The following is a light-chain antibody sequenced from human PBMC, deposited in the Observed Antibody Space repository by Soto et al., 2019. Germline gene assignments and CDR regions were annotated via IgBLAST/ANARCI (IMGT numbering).Light chain of an antibody. CDR3: RQRQSWPRT. CDR1: LSVSSSY. CDR2: GAS. J-gene: IGKJ1*01. V-gene: IGKV3-20*01. Sequence: EMGLPQSPSPLSLSTGESATLSWRASLSVSSSYLAWYQHKPVQAPRLLIYGASTRATGIPARFRGSGSGTDFTRTISSLEPEDSAVYYCRQRQSWPRTFGQGTKVDIK.